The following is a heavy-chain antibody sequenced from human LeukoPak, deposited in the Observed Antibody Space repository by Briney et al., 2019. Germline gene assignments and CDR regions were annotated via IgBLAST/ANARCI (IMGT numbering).Heavy chain of an antibody. CDR2: ISYDGGNK. CDR1: GFTFSSYG. CDR3: ARVMVRGVITPGY. Sequence: GGSLRLSCAASGFTFSSYGMHWVRQAPGKGLDWVAVISYDGGNKYYAGSVKGRFTISRDNSKNTLYLQMNSLRPEDTAVYYCARVMVRGVITPGYWGQGTLVTVSS. J-gene: IGHJ4*02. V-gene: IGHV3-30*03. D-gene: IGHD3-10*01.